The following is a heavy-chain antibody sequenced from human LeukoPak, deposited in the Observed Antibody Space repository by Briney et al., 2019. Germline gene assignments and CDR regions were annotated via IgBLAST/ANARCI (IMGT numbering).Heavy chain of an antibody. CDR3: ARTTEGYCRGGSCYYYYYYMDV. CDR2: INHSGST. CDR1: GGSFSGYY. J-gene: IGHJ6*03. D-gene: IGHD2-15*01. Sequence: SETLSLTCAVYGGSFSGYYWSWIRQPPGKGLEWIGEINHSGSTNYNPSLKSRVTISVDTSKNQFSLRLSSVTAADTAVYYCARTTEGYCRGGSCYYYYYYMDVWGKGTTVTVSS. V-gene: IGHV4-34*01.